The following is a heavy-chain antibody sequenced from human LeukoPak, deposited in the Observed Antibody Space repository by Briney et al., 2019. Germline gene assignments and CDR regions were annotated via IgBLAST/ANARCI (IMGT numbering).Heavy chain of an antibody. CDR3: AHRLEAAVFDY. Sequence: ESGPTLVKPTQTLTLTCSFSGFSLKSGAGAVGWIRQPPGRALEWLALIYWDDDKRYRPSLESRLTITKDTSKNQVVLTMTNMDPVDTATYFCAHRLEAAVFDYWGPGTLVTVSS. J-gene: IGHJ4*02. V-gene: IGHV2-5*02. D-gene: IGHD6-13*01. CDR1: GFSLKSGAGA. CDR2: IYWDDDK.